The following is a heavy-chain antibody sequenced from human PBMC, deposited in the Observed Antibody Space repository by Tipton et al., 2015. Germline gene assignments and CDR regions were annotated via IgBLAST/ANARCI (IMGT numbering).Heavy chain of an antibody. D-gene: IGHD5-18*01. CDR1: GDSIRNNY. J-gene: IGHJ3*02. CDR2: IYSGGSV. CDR3: ARAGYISGADAFDI. V-gene: IGHV4-4*07. Sequence: GLVKPSETLSLACSVSGDSIRNNYWSWIRQPAGMGLEWIGRIYSGGSVDYNSSLKGRVTLSLDTSKNQFSLKLRSVTAADTAVYYCARAGYISGADAFDIWGQGTMVTVSS.